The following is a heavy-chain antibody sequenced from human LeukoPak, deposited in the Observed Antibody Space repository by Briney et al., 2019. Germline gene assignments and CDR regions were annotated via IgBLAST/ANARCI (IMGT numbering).Heavy chain of an antibody. CDR2: IYYSGST. Sequence: SETLSLTCTVSDGSISSGDYYWSWIRQPPGKGLEWIGYIYYSGSTYYNPSLKSRVTISVDTSKNQFSLKLSSVPAADTAVYYCARSIPRVSFDYWGQGTLVTVSS. CDR3: ARSIPRVSFDY. D-gene: IGHD2-21*01. V-gene: IGHV4-30-4*01. J-gene: IGHJ4*02. CDR1: DGSISSGDYY.